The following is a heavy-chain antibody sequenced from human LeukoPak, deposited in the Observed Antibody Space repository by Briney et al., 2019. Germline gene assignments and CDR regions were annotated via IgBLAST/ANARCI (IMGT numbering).Heavy chain of an antibody. CDR1: GFTFSSYG. CDR2: ISNNGGYT. CDR3: AKQLGYCSDGSCYFPY. D-gene: IGHD2-15*01. J-gene: IGHJ4*02. Sequence: GGSLRLSCAASGFTFSSYGMHWVRQAPGKGLEWVSAISNNGGYTYYADSVQGRFTISRDNSKSTLCLQMNSLRAEDTAVYYCAKQLGYCSDGSCYFPYWGQGTLVTVSS. V-gene: IGHV3-23*01.